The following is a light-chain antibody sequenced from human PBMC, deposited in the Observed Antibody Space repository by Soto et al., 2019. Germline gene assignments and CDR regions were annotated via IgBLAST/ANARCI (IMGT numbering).Light chain of an antibody. V-gene: IGLV2-11*01. Sequence: QAVVTQPRSVSGSPGQSVTISCTGTSSDVGGYNFVSWYQQHPGKAPKLMLYDVSQRPSGVPDRFSGSKSGNTASLTISGLQAEDEADYYCCSYAGSYTLVFGGGTKLTVL. CDR3: CSYAGSYTLV. CDR1: SSDVGGYNF. J-gene: IGLJ2*01. CDR2: DVS.